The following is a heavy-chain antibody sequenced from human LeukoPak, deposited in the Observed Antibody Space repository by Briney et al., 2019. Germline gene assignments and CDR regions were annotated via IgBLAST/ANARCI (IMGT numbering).Heavy chain of an antibody. J-gene: IGHJ4*02. CDR3: ARLVVPPGNRGWYYEH. V-gene: IGHV3-7*03. D-gene: IGHD2-2*01. CDR2: INQRGSEK. CDR1: GFIVSNYW. Sequence: GGSLRLSCAASGFIVSNYWMAWVRQGPGEGPEWVANINQRGSEKYYVDSVRGRFTISRDNAKNSLDLQMNSLRVEDTAIYYCARLVVPPGNRGWYYEHWGQGTLVTVSS.